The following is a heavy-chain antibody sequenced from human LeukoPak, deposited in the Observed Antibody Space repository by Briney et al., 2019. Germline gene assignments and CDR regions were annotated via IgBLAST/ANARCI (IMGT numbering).Heavy chain of an antibody. CDR3: ARDLNGDYRPY. D-gene: IGHD4-17*01. V-gene: IGHV3-48*04. J-gene: IGHJ4*02. CDR2: IDTRSDTI. Sequence: GGSLRLSCAASGFTFSNYAMDWVRQAPGKGLEWVSFIDTRSDTIDYADSVKGRFIVSRDDAKNSLYLQTNSLRAEDTAVYYCARDLNGDYRPYWGQGTLVTVSS. CDR1: GFTFSNYA.